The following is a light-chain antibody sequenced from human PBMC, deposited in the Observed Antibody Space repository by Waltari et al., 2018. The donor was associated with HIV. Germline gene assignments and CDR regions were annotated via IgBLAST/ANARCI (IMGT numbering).Light chain of an antibody. CDR2: DTN. V-gene: IGLV7-46*01. CDR3: LLSYSGARPHVV. CDR1: TGAVTSGHY. J-gene: IGLJ2*01. Sequence: QAVVTQEPSLTVSPGGTVTLTCGSTTGAVTSGHYPYWFQQKPGQAPRTLLYDTNSKHAGTPARFSGSLLVGRAALTLSGAQPEDEAEYYCLLSYSGARPHVVVGGGTKLTVL.